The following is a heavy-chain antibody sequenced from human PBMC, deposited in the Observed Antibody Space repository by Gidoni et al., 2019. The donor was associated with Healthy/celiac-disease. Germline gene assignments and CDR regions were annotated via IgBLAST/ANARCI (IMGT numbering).Heavy chain of an antibody. J-gene: IGHJ6*02. D-gene: IGHD6-19*01. CDR3: ATGGIAVAGTGDYYGMDV. CDR1: GGTFSSYA. CDR2: IIPIFGTA. V-gene: IGHV1-69*01. Sequence: QVQLVQSGAEVKKPGSSVKVSCKASGGTFSSYAISWVRQAPGQGLEWMGGIIPIFGTANYAQKFQGRVTITADESTSTAYMELSSLRSEDTAVYYCATGGIAVAGTGDYYGMDVWGQGTTVTVSS.